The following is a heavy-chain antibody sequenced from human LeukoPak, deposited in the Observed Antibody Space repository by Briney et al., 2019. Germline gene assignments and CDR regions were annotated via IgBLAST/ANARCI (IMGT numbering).Heavy chain of an antibody. CDR2: ITSSASTI. Sequence: GGSLRLSCTASGFTFSSYEMNWVRQAPGKGLEWVSYITSSASTIYYADSVKGRFTISRDNAKNSLFLQMNSLRAEDTAVYYCAREYSSRWFPSAFAYWGQGTLVTVSS. D-gene: IGHD6-13*01. V-gene: IGHV3-48*03. J-gene: IGHJ4*02. CDR1: GFTFSSYE. CDR3: AREYSSRWFPSAFAY.